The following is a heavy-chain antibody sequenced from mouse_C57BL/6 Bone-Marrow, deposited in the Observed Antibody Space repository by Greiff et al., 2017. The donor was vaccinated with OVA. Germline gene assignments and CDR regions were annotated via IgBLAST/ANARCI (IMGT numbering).Heavy chain of an antibody. CDR3: ARARLRRGAWFAY. J-gene: IGHJ3*01. CDR1: GFTFSDYG. CDR2: ISNLAYSI. Sequence: EVKLVESGGGLVQPGGSLKLSCAASGFTFSDYGMAWVRQAPRKGPEWVAFISNLAYSIYYADTVTGRFTISRENAKNTLYLEMSSLRSEDTAMYYCARARLRRGAWFAYWGQGTLVTVSA. V-gene: IGHV5-15*01. D-gene: IGHD2-4*01.